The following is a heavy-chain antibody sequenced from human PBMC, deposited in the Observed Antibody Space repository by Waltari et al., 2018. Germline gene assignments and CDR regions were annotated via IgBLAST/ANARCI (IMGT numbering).Heavy chain of an antibody. Sequence: QMQLVESGGGVVQPGRSLRLSCAASGFTFSSYGMPWVRQAPGKGLEWFAVIGFEGSNIHYGESVKGRFTISRDNSKNTVYLQMNSLKVDDTAVYYCAKTEDSSGSVWGQGSLVTVSS. CDR2: IGFEGSNI. CDR3: AKTEDSSGSV. CDR1: GFTFSSYG. J-gene: IGHJ4*02. V-gene: IGHV3-30*18. D-gene: IGHD3-22*01.